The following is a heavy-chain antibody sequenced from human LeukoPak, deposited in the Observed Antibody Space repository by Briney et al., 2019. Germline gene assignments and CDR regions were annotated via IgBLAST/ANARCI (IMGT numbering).Heavy chain of an antibody. Sequence: PGGSLRLSCSASGFTFSSYAMHWVRQAPGKGLEWVSAIGGRGVSTSYADSVRGRFTISRDNSKNTLYLQMNSLRAEDTAVYYCAKAASGNWNDVSDYWGQGTLVTVSS. J-gene: IGHJ4*02. CDR2: IGGRGVST. CDR3: AKAASGNWNDVSDY. V-gene: IGHV3-23*01. CDR1: GFTFSSYA. D-gene: IGHD1-1*01.